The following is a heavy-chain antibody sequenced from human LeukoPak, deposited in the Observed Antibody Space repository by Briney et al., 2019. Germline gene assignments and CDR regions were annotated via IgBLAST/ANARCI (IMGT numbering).Heavy chain of an antibody. J-gene: IGHJ5*02. CDR3: AAGGTDGDYSDYNWFDP. V-gene: IGHV1-58*01. CDR1: GFTFTSSA. CDR2: IVVGSGNT. Sequence: EASVTVSFTASGFTFTSSAVQWVRQARGQRLEWIGWIVVGSGNTNYAQKFQERVTITRDMSTSTAYMELSSLRSEDTAVYYCAAGGTDGDYSDYNWFDPWGQGTLVTVSS. D-gene: IGHD4-17*01.